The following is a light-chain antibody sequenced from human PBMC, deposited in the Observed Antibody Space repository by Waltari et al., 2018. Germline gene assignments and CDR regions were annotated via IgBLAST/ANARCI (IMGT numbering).Light chain of an antibody. Sequence: QSVLTQPPSASGTPGQRVTIPCSGSRSNIGSNTVNWYQYLPGTAPKLLIYENSQRPSGVPDRFSGSKSGTSASLAISGLQSDDEADYYCATWDASLNGRVFGGGTKLTVL. CDR2: ENS. CDR3: ATWDASLNGRV. J-gene: IGLJ3*02. CDR1: RSNIGSNT. V-gene: IGLV1-44*01.